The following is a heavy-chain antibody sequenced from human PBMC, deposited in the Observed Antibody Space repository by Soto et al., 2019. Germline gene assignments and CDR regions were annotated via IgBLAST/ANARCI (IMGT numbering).Heavy chain of an antibody. V-gene: IGHV3-23*01. D-gene: IGHD6-19*01. CDR1: GFTFSTYA. J-gene: IGHJ4*02. CDR2: ISGSGGT. CDR3: AKIPITSAWLDFDY. Sequence: PGGSLRLSCAASGFTFSTYAMSWVRQAPGKGLEWVSGISGSGGTYYADSVKGRFTISRDNSKNTLSLQMNSLRAEDTAVYYCAKIPITSAWLDFDYWGQGTLVTVSS.